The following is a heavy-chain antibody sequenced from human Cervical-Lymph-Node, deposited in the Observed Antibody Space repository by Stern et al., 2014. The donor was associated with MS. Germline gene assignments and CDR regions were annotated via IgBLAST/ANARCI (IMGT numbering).Heavy chain of an antibody. D-gene: IGHD6-19*01. V-gene: IGHV3-30-3*01. CDR1: GFTFSSYA. CDR3: ASPAGSSDWADFDS. Sequence: MQLVESGGGVVQPGRSLRLSCAASGFTFSSYAMHWVRQAPGKGLEWVAVISYDRSQKYYADSVKGRFSISRDNYKSTLYLQMNSLRPNDTAMYYCASPAGSSDWADFDSWGQGTLVTVSS. J-gene: IGHJ4*02. CDR2: ISYDRSQK.